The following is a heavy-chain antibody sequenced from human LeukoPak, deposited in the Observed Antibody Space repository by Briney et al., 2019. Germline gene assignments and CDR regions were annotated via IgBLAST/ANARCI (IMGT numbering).Heavy chain of an antibody. J-gene: IGHJ4*02. V-gene: IGHV4-34*01. Sequence: SETLSLTCAVYGGSFSGYYWSWIRQPPGKGLEWIGEINHSGSTNYNPSLKSRVTISVDTSKNQFSLKLSSVTAADTAVYYCAGLRYSSGWYYYWGQGTLATVSS. CDR2: INHSGST. CDR3: AGLRYSSGWYYY. D-gene: IGHD6-19*01. CDR1: GGSFSGYY.